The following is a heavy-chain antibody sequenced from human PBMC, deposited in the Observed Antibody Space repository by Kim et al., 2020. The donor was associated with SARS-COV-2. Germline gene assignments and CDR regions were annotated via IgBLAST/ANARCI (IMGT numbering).Heavy chain of an antibody. J-gene: IGHJ6*02. V-gene: IGHV3-21*01. D-gene: IGHD3-22*01. CDR1: GFTFSSYS. CDR2: ISSSSSYI. CDR3: ARDYAPKMYYYDSSGPLYYYYGMDV. Sequence: GGSLRLSCAASGFTFSSYSMNWVRQAPGKGLEWVSSISSSSSYIYYADSVKGRFTISRDNAKNSLYLQMNSLRAEDTAVYYCARDYAPKMYYYDSSGPLYYYYGMDVWGQGTTVTVSS.